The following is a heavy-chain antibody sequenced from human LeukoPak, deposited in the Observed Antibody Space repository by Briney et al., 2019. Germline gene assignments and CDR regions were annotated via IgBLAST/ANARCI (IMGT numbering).Heavy chain of an antibody. D-gene: IGHD1-26*01. CDR3: ARDRRDSGSYYAPSQH. J-gene: IGHJ1*01. CDR1: GYTFTSYG. V-gene: IGHV1-69*04. Sequence: ASVKVSCKASGYTFTSYGISWVRQAPGQGLEWMGRIIPILGIANYAQKFQGRVTITADKSTSTAYMELSSLRSEDTAVYYCARDRRDSGSYYAPSQHWGQGTLVTVSS. CDR2: IIPILGIA.